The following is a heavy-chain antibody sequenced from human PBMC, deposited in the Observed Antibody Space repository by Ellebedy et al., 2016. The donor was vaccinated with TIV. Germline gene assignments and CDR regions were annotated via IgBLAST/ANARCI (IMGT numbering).Heavy chain of an antibody. CDR2: IIPVFAAA. J-gene: IGHJ4*02. D-gene: IGHD1-26*01. V-gene: IGHV1-69*13. CDR3: TRGSRVGATVDY. Sequence: AASVKVSCKASGGTFSSDAITWVRQAPGQGLEWMGLIIPVFAAANYAQKFQGRVTITADEFTNTAYMELSSLMSEDTAVYYCTRGSRVGATVDYWGQGTLVTVSS. CDR1: GGTFSSDA.